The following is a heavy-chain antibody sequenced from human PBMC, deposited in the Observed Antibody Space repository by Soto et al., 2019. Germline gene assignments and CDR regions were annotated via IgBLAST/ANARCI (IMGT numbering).Heavy chain of an antibody. CDR1: GGTFSSYA. CDR2: IIPIFGTA. V-gene: IGHV1-69*06. J-gene: IGHJ6*02. Sequence: QVQLVQSGAEVKKPGSSVKVSCKASGGTFSSYAISWVRQAPGQGLEWMGGIIPIFGTANYAQKFQGRVTITADKSTSTAYMELSSLRSEDTAVYYCATPRRAYDDFWSGYPSGGMDVWGQGTTVTVSS. D-gene: IGHD3-3*01. CDR3: ATPRRAYDDFWSGYPSGGMDV.